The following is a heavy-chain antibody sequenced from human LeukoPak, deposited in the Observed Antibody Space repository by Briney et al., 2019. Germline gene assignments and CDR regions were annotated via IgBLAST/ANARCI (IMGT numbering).Heavy chain of an antibody. Sequence: SETLSLTCTVSGGSISSYYWSWIRQPAGKGLEWIGRIYTSGSTNYNPSLKSRVTMSVDTSKNQFSLKLSSVTAADTAVYYCARVNSDSSGYYPDYWGQGTLVTVSS. V-gene: IGHV4-4*07. J-gene: IGHJ4*02. CDR3: ARVNSDSSGYYPDY. CDR1: GGSISSYY. CDR2: IYTSGST. D-gene: IGHD3-22*01.